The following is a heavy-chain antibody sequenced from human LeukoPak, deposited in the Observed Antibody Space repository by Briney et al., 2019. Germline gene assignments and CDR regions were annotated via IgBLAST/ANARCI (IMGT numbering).Heavy chain of an antibody. CDR3: AHARPPTDFGVVMRYYFDY. Sequence: SGPTLVKPTQTLTLTCTFSGFSLGTSGVGVGWIRQPPGKALEWLALIYWNGDKRYSPSLKSRLTITKDTSKNQVVLTMTNMDPVDTATYYCAHARPPTDFGVVMRYYFDYWGQGTLVTVSS. D-gene: IGHD3-3*01. CDR1: GFSLGTSGVG. J-gene: IGHJ4*02. CDR2: IYWNGDK. V-gene: IGHV2-5*01.